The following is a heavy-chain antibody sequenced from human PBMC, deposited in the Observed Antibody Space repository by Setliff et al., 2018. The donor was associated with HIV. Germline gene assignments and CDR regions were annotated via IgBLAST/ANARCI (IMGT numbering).Heavy chain of an antibody. CDR3: ARRPGLGLLLSDYQYYGMDV. V-gene: IGHV4-34*01. CDR1: GGSFSGYY. J-gene: IGHJ6*02. Sequence: PSETLSLTCAVYGGSFSGYYWSWIRQSPGKGLEWIGEINHSGSTNYNPSLKSRVTTSVDTSKNQFSLKLSSVTAADTAVYYCARRPGLGLLLSDYQYYGMDVWGQGTTVTVSS. CDR2: INHSGST. D-gene: IGHD3-10*01.